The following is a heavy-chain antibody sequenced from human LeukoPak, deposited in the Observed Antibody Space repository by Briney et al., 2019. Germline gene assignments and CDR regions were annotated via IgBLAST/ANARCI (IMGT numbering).Heavy chain of an antibody. CDR3: ARDLIVTGTPRGFDP. V-gene: IGHV1-18*04. CDR2: IGAYNGNT. D-gene: IGHD1-20*01. J-gene: IGHJ5*02. CDR1: GYTFTGYY. Sequence: ASVKVSCKASGYTFTGYYMHWVRQAPGQGLEWMGWIGAYNGNTNYAQKLQGRVTMTTDTSTSTAYMELRSLRSDDTAVYYCARDLIVTGTPRGFDPWGQGTLVTVSS.